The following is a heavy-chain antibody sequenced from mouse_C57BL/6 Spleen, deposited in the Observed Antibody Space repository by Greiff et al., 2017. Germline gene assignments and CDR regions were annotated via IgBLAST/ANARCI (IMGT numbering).Heavy chain of an antibody. J-gene: IGHJ4*01. CDR1: GFSLTSYG. CDR3: ATPITTVVARYAMDY. V-gene: IGHV2-5*01. CDR2: IWRGGST. D-gene: IGHD1-1*01. Sequence: VQGVESGPGLVQPSQSLSITCTVSGFSLTSYGVHWVRQSPGKGLEWLGVIWRGGSTDYNAAFMSRLSITKDNSKSQVFFKMNSLQADDTAIYYCATPITTVVARYAMDYWGQGTSVTVSS.